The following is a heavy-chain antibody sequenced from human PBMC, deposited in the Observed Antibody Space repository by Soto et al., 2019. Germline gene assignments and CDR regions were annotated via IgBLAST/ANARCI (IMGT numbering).Heavy chain of an antibody. V-gene: IGHV1-18*01. CDR2: ISAYNGNT. CDR1: GYTFTSYG. D-gene: IGHD6-19*01. CDR3: ARGLESGWFGGDTFDI. Sequence: ASVKVSCKASGYTFTSYGISWVRQAPGQGLEWMGWISAYNGNTNYAQKLQGRVTMTTDTSTNTAYMELRSLRFDDTAVYYCARGLESGWFGGDTFDIWGQGTMVTVS. J-gene: IGHJ3*02.